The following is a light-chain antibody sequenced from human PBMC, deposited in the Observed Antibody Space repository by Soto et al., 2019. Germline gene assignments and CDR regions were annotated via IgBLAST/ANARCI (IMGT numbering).Light chain of an antibody. J-gene: IGLJ2*01. CDR1: SSDVGGYNY. CDR2: EVT. Sequence: QSALTQPPSASGSLGQSVTISCTGTSSDVGGYNYVSWHQQHPGKAPKLMIYEVTERPSGVPDRFSDSKSGNTASLTVSGLQAEDEADYYCSSFAGGGNPVLFGGGTKLTVL. CDR3: SSFAGGGNPVL. V-gene: IGLV2-8*01.